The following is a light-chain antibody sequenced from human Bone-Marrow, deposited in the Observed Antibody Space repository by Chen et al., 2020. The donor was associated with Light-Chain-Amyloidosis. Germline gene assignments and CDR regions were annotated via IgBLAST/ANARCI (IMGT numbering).Light chain of an antibody. Sequence: NFMLTQPHSVSESPGKTVIISCTRSSGSIATNYVQWYQQRPGSSPTTVIYEDDQRPSGVPDRFSGTIDRSSNSASRAISGLKTEDEADYYCQSYQGSSQGVFGGGTKLTVL. V-gene: IGLV6-57*01. CDR3: QSYQGSSQGV. CDR2: EDD. CDR1: SGSIATNY. J-gene: IGLJ3*02.